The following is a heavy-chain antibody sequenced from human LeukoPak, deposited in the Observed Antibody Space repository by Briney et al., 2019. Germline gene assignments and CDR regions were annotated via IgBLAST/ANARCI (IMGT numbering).Heavy chain of an antibody. D-gene: IGHD2-21*02. CDR2: INPNSGGT. V-gene: IGHV1-2*02. J-gene: IGHJ4*02. CDR1: GYTFTSYD. Sequence: ASVKVSCKASGYTFTSYDINWVRQATGQGLEWMGWINPNSGGTNYAQKFQGRVTMTRDTSISTAYMELSRLRSDDTAVYYCARVARCGGDCYAFDYWGQGTLVTVSS. CDR3: ARVARCGGDCYAFDY.